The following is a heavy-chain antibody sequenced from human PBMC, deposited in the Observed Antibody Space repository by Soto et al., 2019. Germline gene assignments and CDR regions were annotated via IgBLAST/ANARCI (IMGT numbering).Heavy chain of an antibody. CDR2: ISGSDDST. CDR3: AKRSSSSTFDY. CDR1: GFIFSSYG. Sequence: GGSLRLFCAASGFIFSSYGMHWVRQAPGKGLEWVSVISGSDDSTYYADSVKGRFTISRDNSKNTLYLQMNSLRAEDTAVYYCAKRSSSSTFDYWGQGTLVTAPQ. J-gene: IGHJ4*02. D-gene: IGHD6-6*01. V-gene: IGHV3-23*01.